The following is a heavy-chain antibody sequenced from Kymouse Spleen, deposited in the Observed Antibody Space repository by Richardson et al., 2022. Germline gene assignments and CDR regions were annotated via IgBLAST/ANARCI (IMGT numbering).Heavy chain of an antibody. D-gene: IGHD6-13*01. J-gene: IGHJ6*02. CDR3: ARREQQLGDYYYGMDV. CDR2: INHSGST. CDR1: GGSFSGYY. V-gene: IGHV4-34*01. Sequence: QVQLQQWGAGLLKPSETLSLTCAVYGGSFSGYYWSWIRQPPGKGLEWIGEINHSGSTNYNPSLKSRVTISVDTSKNQFSLKLSSVTAADTAVYYCARREQQLGDYYYGMDVWGQGTTVTVSS.